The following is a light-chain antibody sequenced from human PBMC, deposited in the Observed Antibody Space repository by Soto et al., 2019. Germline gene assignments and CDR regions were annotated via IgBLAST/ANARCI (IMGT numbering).Light chain of an antibody. CDR2: GAS. CDR3: QHYNNWPPWT. CDR1: QSVSSN. J-gene: IGKJ1*01. V-gene: IGKV3-15*01. Sequence: EIVMTQSPATLSVSPGERATLSCRASQSVSSNLAWYQQKPGQAPRLLIYGASTRATGIPARFSGSGSGTAFTLTISSLQSEDFAVYYCQHYNNWPPWTFDQGTKVEIK.